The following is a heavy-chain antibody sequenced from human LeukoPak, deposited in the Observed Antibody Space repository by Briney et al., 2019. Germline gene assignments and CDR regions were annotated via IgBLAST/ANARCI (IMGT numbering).Heavy chain of an antibody. J-gene: IGHJ4*02. V-gene: IGHV3-23*01. CDR2: FSDTDTGT. D-gene: IGHD6-19*01. CDR3: AKELTRMTVAGTFGY. Sequence: GGSLRLSCAASGFTFSSYSMNWVRQAPGKGLEWVSTFSDTDTGTYYADSVKGRFTISGDTSKNTLYLQMSGLRAEDTAIYYCAKELTRMTVAGTFGYWGQGALVTVSS. CDR1: GFTFSSYS.